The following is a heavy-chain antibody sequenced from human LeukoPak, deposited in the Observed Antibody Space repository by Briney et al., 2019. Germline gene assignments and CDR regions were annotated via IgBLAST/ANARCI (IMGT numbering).Heavy chain of an antibody. V-gene: IGHV3-11*05. CDR3: ARADGYSSSWYSDY. J-gene: IGHJ4*02. Sequence: PGGSLRLSCAASGFTFSDYYMSWIRQAPGKGLEWVSDISSTSIYTNYADSVKGRFTISRDNAKNSLYLQMNSLRAEDTAVYYCARADGYSSSWYSDYWGQGTLVTVSS. CDR2: ISSTSIYT. CDR1: GFTFSDYY. D-gene: IGHD6-13*01.